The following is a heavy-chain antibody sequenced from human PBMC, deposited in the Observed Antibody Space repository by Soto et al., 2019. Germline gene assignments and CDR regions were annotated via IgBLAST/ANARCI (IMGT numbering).Heavy chain of an antibody. CDR1: GYTFTSYG. D-gene: IGHD6-13*01. CDR2: ISAYNGNT. J-gene: IGHJ5*02. V-gene: IGHV1-18*01. Sequence: QVQLVQSGAEVKKPGASVKVSCKASGYTFTSYGISWVRQAPGQGLEWMGWISAYNGNTNYAQKLQGRVTMTTDTSTSTAYMELRSLRSDDTAVYYCARDLQPPHIIATAGPTLLGHYNWFDPWGQGTLVTVSS. CDR3: ARDLQPPHIIATAGPTLLGHYNWFDP.